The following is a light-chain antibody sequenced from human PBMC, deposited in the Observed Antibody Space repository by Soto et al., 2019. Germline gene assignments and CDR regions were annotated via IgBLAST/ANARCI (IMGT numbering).Light chain of an antibody. CDR1: QGISNF. CDR2: ATS. CDR3: QKYNSAPRT. Sequence: DIQMTQSPSSLSASVGDRVTITCRASQGISNFLAWYQQKPGKVPKLLMYATSTLQSGVPSRFSGSGSGTDFTLTISSLQPEDVATYYCQKYNSAPRTFGQGTKVEIK. V-gene: IGKV1-27*01. J-gene: IGKJ1*01.